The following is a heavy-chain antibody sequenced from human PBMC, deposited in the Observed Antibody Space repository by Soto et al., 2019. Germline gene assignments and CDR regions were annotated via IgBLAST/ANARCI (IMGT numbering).Heavy chain of an antibody. D-gene: IGHD3-3*01. CDR2: IYSGGST. J-gene: IGHJ4*02. V-gene: IGHV3-66*01. CDR1: GFTVSSNY. CDR3: ARGIYDFWRGYYFEY. Sequence: PGGSLRLSCAASGFTVSSNYMSWVRQAPGKGLEWVSVIYSGGSTYYADSVKGRFTISRDNSKNTLYLQMNSLRAEDTAVYYCARGIYDFWRGYYFEYWGQGTLVTVSS.